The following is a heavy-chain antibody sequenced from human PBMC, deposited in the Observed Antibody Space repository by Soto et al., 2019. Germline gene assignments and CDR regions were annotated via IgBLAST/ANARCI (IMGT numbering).Heavy chain of an antibody. J-gene: IGHJ6*02. CDR1: GYTFTSYA. D-gene: IGHD6-13*01. CDR3: ATGRGAIAAAGRYYYYGMDV. CDR2: INAGNGNT. V-gene: IGHV1-3*01. Sequence: ASVKVSCKASGYTFTSYAMHWVRQAPGQRLEWMGWINAGNGNTKYSQKFQGRVTITRDTSASTAYMELSSLRSEDTAVYYCATGRGAIAAAGRYYYYGMDVWGQGXTVTVYS.